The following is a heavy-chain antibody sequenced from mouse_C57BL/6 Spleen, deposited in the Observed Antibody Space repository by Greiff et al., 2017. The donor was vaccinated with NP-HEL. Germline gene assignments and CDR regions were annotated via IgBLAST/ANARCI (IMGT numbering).Heavy chain of an antibody. CDR1: GYTFTSYW. J-gene: IGHJ4*01. CDR2: IDPSDSET. V-gene: IGHV1-52*01. CDR3: AREDGDAMDY. Sequence: QVQLQQPGAELVRPGSSVKLSCKASGYTFTSYWMHWVKQRPIQGLEWIGNIDPSDSETHYNQKFKDKATLTVDKSSSTAYIQSSSRTSEDSAVYYCAREDGDAMDYWGQGTSVTVSS.